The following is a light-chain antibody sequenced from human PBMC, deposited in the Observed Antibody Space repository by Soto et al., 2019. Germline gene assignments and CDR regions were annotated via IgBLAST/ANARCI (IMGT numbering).Light chain of an antibody. CDR1: QSISGY. CDR2: DAS. Sequence: DIQMTQSPSTLSASVGDRVTITCRASQSISGYLAWYQQRPGKAPQLLIYDASSLPTGVPSRFSGSGSGTEITLTISSLQPDDFATYYCQQYDSLWTFGQGTKVDIK. J-gene: IGKJ1*01. CDR3: QQYDSLWT. V-gene: IGKV1-5*01.